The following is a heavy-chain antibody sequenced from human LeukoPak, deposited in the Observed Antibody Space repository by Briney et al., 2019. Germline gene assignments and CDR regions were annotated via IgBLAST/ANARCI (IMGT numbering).Heavy chain of an antibody. CDR2: IYSSGST. J-gene: IGHJ4*02. D-gene: IGHD6-13*01. CDR1: GGSISRYY. CDR3: ARGGSHLRYSSSWYYFDY. Sequence: SETLSLTCTVSGGSISRYYWSWIRQPAGKGLEWIGRIYSSGSTKYNPSLNSRVTMSVDTSTNQFSLKLSSVTAADTAVYYCARGGSHLRYSSSWYYFDYWGQGTLVTVSS. V-gene: IGHV4-4*07.